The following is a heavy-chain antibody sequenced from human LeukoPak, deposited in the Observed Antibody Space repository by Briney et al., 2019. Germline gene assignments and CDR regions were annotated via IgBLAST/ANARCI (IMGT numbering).Heavy chain of an antibody. V-gene: IGHV3-74*01. CDR3: ARDRVLLWFGELSIDAFDI. CDR1: GFTFSSYW. Sequence: GGSLRLSCAASGFTFSSYWMHWVRQAPGKGLVWVSRINSDGSSTSYADSVKGRFTISRDNAKNTLYLQMNSLRAEDTAVYYCARDRVLLWFGELSIDAFDIWGQGTMATVSS. D-gene: IGHD3-10*01. CDR2: INSDGSST. J-gene: IGHJ3*02.